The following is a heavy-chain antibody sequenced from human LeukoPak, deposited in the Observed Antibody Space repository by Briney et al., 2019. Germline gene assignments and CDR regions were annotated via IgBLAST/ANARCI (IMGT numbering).Heavy chain of an antibody. CDR2: IYHSGST. CDR3: ASTSPAVYDYVWGSYRHRYFGY. D-gene: IGHD3-16*02. V-gene: IGHV4-4*02. CDR1: GGSISSSNW. Sequence: SETLSLTCAVSGGSISSSNWWSWVRQPPGKGLEWIGEIYHSGSTNYNPSLKSRVTISVDKSENQFSLKLSFVTAADTAVYYCASTSPAVYDYVWGSYRHRYFGYWGQGTLVTVSS. J-gene: IGHJ4*02.